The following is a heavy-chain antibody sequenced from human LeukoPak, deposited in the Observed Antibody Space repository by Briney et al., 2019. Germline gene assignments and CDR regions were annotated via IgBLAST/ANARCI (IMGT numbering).Heavy chain of an antibody. CDR2: IYYSGST. Sequence: PSETLSLTCTVSGGSISSYYWSWIQQPPGKGLEWIGYIYYSGSTNYNPSLKSRVTISVDTSKNQFSLKLSSVTAADTARYYCASLRRGSIDYWGQGTLVTVSS. CDR3: ASLRRGSIDY. J-gene: IGHJ4*02. V-gene: IGHV4-59*01. D-gene: IGHD4-17*01. CDR1: GGSISSYY.